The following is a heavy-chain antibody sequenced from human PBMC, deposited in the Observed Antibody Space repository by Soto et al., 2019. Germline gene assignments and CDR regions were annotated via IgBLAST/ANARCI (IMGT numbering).Heavy chain of an antibody. CDR2: INPSDSDT. CDR1: GYNFANYW. D-gene: IGHD3-22*01. Sequence: GESLKISCSGSGYNFANYWIGWVRQMPGKGLEWMGIINPSDSDTRYSPSFEGQVTISADRSISTAYLQWNSLKASDTAMYFCARGDSSDYSTATPADYWGQGTLVTVSS. J-gene: IGHJ4*02. CDR3: ARGDSSDYSTATPADY. V-gene: IGHV5-51*01.